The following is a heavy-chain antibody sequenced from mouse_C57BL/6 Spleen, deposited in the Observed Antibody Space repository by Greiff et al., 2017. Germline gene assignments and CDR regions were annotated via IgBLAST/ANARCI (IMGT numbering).Heavy chain of an antibody. Sequence: QVQLQQPGAELVKPGASVKMSCKASGYTFTSYWITWVKQRPGQGLEWIGDIYPGSGSTYYNEKFKGKATLTVDTSSSTAYMQLSSLTSEDSAVYYCARWGYGSSYAAWFAYWGQGTLVTVSA. J-gene: IGHJ3*01. V-gene: IGHV1-55*01. CDR3: ARWGYGSSYAAWFAY. D-gene: IGHD1-1*01. CDR2: IYPGSGST. CDR1: GYTFTSYW.